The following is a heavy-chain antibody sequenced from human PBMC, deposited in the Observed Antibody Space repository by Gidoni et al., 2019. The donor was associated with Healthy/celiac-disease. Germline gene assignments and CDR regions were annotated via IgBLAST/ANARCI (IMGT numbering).Heavy chain of an antibody. CDR2: ISYDGSNK. D-gene: IGHD3-16*01. V-gene: IGHV3-30-3*01. CDR3: ARDWPQRFGMDV. J-gene: IGHJ6*02. Sequence: QVQLVESGGGVVQPGRSLRLSCAASGFTFSSYARHWVRQAPGKGLEWVAVISYDGSNKYYADSVKGRFTISRDNSKNTLYLQMNSLRAEDTAVYYCARDWPQRFGMDVWGQGTTVTVSS. CDR1: GFTFSSYA.